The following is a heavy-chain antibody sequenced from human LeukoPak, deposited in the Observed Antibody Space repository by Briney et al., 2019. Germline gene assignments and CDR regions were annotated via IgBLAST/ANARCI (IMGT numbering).Heavy chain of an antibody. CDR3: AKESLDTEQRNYNYYGMDV. J-gene: IGHJ6*02. CDR1: GFTLRYYS. Sequence: GRSLRLSCAASGFTLRYYSMHWVRQAPGKGLEWVAFISYDGSKKYYADSVKDRFTISRDNSRNTLYVQVNSLRAEDTAVYYCAKESLDTEQRNYNYYGMDVWGQGTTVTVSS. CDR2: ISYDGSKK. V-gene: IGHV3-30*18. D-gene: IGHD1-1*01.